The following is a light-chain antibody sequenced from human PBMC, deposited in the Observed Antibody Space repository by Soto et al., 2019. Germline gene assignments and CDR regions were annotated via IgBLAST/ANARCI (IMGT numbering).Light chain of an antibody. CDR1: QSVSSSY. Sequence: EIVLTQSPGTLSLSPGDTVALSCRASQSVSSSYLAWYQQRPGQAPRLLIYGASSRATGIPDRFSGSGSETDFTLTICRLEPEDFAVYYCQQYGSSTTTFGQGTKLEVK. J-gene: IGKJ2*01. CDR3: QQYGSSTTT. V-gene: IGKV3-20*01. CDR2: GAS.